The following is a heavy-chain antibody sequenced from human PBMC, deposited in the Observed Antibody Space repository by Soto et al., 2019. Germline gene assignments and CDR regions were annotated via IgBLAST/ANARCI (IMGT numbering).Heavy chain of an antibody. CDR1: GGSISSGGYY. D-gene: IGHD3-22*01. CDR2: IYYSGST. Sequence: PSETLSLTCTVSGGSISSGGYYCSWIRQHPGKGLEWIGYIYYSGSTYYNPSLKSRVTISVDTSKNQFSLKLSSVTAADTAVYYYDSSGYYHYDYWGQGTLVTVSS. CDR3: DSSGYYHYDY. J-gene: IGHJ4*02. V-gene: IGHV4-31*03.